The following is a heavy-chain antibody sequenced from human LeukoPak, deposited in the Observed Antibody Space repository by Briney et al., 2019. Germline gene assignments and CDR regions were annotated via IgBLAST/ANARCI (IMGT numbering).Heavy chain of an antibody. V-gene: IGHV4-34*01. Sequence: SETLSLTCAVYGGSFSGYYWSWIRQPPGKGLEWIGEINHSGSTNYNPSLKSRVTISVDTSKNQFSLQLNSVTPEDTAIYYCARALVPGGTGFDYWGQGTLVTVSS. D-gene: IGHD2-2*01. CDR1: GGSFSGYY. CDR3: ARALVPGGTGFDY. J-gene: IGHJ4*02. CDR2: INHSGST.